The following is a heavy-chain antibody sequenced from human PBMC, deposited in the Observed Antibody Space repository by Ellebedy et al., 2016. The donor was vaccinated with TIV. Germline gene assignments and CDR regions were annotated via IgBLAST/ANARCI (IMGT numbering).Heavy chain of an antibody. CDR2: IYSANTA. D-gene: IGHD6-6*01. CDR3: AKVWREKQLLLSWFFNL. V-gene: IGHV3-53*05. CDR1: GFSVSTTY. Sequence: GESLKISCAASGFSVSTTYMKWVRQAPGKGLEWVSVIYSANTAYYADSVKGRFTISRDNSENTLYLQMNSLRAEDTAVYYCAKVWREKQLLLSWFFNLWGRGTLVTASS. J-gene: IGHJ2*01.